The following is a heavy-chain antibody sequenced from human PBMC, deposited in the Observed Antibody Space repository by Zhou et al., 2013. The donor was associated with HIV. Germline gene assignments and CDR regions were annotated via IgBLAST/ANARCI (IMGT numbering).Heavy chain of an antibody. CDR1: GYTFTSYG. CDR3: ARDRVEDYDSKWNNYL. V-gene: IGHV1-18*01. J-gene: IGHJ4*02. CDR2: ISAYNGIT. Sequence: QVQLVQSGAEVKKPGASVKVSCKASGYTFTSYGISWVRQAPGQGLEWMGWISAYNGITQYAQTLQGRVTLTTETSTTTVYMELGXLTSDDTAIYYCARDRVEDYDSKWNNYLWGQGTLVTVSX. D-gene: IGHD3-22*01.